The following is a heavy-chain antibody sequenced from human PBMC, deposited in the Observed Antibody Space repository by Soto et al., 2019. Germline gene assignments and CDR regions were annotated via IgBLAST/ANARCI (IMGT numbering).Heavy chain of an antibody. V-gene: IGHV6-1*01. CDR1: GDSVSSNSAA. D-gene: IGHD1-7*01. CDR2: TYYRSKWYN. CDR3: AKGGTSITGTTIYYYYMDV. Sequence: KQSPTLSLTCAISGDSVSSNSAAWNWIRQSPSRGLEWLGRTYYRSKWYNDYAVSVKSRITINPDTSKNQFSLQLNSVTPEDTAVYYCAKGGTSITGTTIYYYYMDVWGKGTTVTVSS. J-gene: IGHJ6*03.